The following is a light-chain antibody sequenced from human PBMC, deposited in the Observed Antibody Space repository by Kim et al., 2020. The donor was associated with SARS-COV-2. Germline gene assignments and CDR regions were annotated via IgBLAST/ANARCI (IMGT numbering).Light chain of an antibody. CDR2: DAS. CDR3: HQYANSPRT. CDR1: QSVGRNY. V-gene: IGKV3-20*01. J-gene: IGKJ1*01. Sequence: EIVLTQSPGTLSLSPGEGATLSCRASQSVGRNYLAWYQQKPGRAPRLLIYDASTRATDIPDRFSGSGSGTDFTLTISRLEPEDFAVYYCHQYANSPRTFGQGTKV.